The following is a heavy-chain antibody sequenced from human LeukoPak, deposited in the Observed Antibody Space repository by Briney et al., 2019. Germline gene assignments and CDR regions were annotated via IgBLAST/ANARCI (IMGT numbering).Heavy chain of an antibody. D-gene: IGHD6-6*01. CDR2: IYHSGKT. J-gene: IGHJ6*03. V-gene: IGHV4-38-2*02. CDR1: GYSISSGHN. Sequence: SETLSLTCSVSGYSISSGHNWGWIRPAPGKGLEWIGSIYHSGKTYYNPSLKSRVTISIDTSKNEFSLKLSSVTAADTAVYYCARGLYSSSYYYYYMDVWGKGTTVTVSS. CDR3: ARGLYSSSYYYYYMDV.